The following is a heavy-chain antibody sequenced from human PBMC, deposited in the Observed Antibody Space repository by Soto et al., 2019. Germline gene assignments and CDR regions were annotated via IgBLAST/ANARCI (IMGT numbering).Heavy chain of an antibody. CDR2: IYWDGDK. J-gene: IGHJ4*02. V-gene: IGHV2-5*02. CDR1: GFSLCTSGVG. Sequence: QITLKESGPTLAKPTQTLTLTCTISGFSLCTSGVGVGWIRQPPGKALDWLALIYWDGDKRYSPSLKSRLTITKDTSKHQVVLTMTNMDPVDTATYYCVRLLWFGELTWGQGALVTVSS. CDR3: VRLLWFGELT. D-gene: IGHD3-10*01.